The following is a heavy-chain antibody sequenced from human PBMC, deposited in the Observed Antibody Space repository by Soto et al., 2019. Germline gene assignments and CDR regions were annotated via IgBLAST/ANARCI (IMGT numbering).Heavy chain of an antibody. CDR2: VNHSGEA. D-gene: IGHD2-8*01. CDR1: GGSFGNYS. J-gene: IGHJ5*02. Sequence: SETLSLTCAVYGGSFGNYSRIWVRQPPGKGLEWVGEVNHSGEATYNPSLQRRLTISLDTSNNQFSLKITSGTAADTATYFCRRVKGFHKSWFDPWGQGTQVTVSS. V-gene: IGHV4-34*01. CDR3: RRVKGFHKSWFDP.